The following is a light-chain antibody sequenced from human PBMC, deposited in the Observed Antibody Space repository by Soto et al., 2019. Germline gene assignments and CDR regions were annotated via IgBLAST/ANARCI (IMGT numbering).Light chain of an antibody. CDR1: SSDVGGYNY. CDR3: CSYAGRYTWV. J-gene: IGLJ1*01. V-gene: IGLV2-11*01. CDR2: DVS. Sequence: QSALTQPRSVSGSPGQSVTISCTGTSSDVGGYNYVSWYQQHPGKAPKLMICDVSKRPSGIPDRFSGSKSGNTASLTMSGLQAEDEADYYCCSYAGRYTWVFGTGTKLTVL.